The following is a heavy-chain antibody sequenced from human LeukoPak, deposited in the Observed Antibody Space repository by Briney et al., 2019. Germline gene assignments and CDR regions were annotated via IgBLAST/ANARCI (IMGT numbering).Heavy chain of an antibody. CDR3: ARDADGNTDH. CDR1: GFTFGPYA. V-gene: IGHV3-48*04. CDR2: ISWDSSTI. J-gene: IGHJ4*02. Sequence: GGSLRLSCAASGFTFGPYAMNWVRLAPGKGLQWVAYISWDSSTIHYSDSVRGRFTISRDNAKNSLYLQMNNLRVEDTAVYYCARDADGNTDHWGQGTLVTVSS.